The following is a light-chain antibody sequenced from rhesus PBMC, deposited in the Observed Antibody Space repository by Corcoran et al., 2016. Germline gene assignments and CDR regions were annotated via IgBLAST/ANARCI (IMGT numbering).Light chain of an antibody. CDR2: AAS. CDR3: QQHNSHPRT. V-gene: IGKV1S25*01. J-gene: IGKJ1*01. Sequence: DIQMTQSPSSLSASVGDTVTITCQASQGISKYLAWYQQKPGKVPKLLIYAASTSQSGVPSRLSGSGTWTDFTLTIRSLQPEEFATYYCQQHNSHPRTFGQGTKVEIK. CDR1: QGISKY.